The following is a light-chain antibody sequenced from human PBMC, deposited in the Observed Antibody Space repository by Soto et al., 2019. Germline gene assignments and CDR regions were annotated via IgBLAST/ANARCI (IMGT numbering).Light chain of an antibody. J-gene: IGLJ2*01. CDR1: SSNIGAGYD. CDR3: QSYDSSLSGSV. V-gene: IGLV1-40*01. CDR2: GNS. Sequence: QSVLTQPPSVSGAPGQRVTISCTASSSNIGAGYDVHWYQQLPGTAPKLLIHGNSNRPSGVPDRFSGSKSGTSASLAITGLQAEDEADYYCQSYDSSLSGSVFGGGTKVTVL.